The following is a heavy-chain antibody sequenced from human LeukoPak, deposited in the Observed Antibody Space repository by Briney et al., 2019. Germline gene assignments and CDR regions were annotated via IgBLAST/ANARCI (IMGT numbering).Heavy chain of an antibody. CDR3: AKDLGYDFWSGYFR. Sequence: GGSLRLSCAASGFTVRSYYMAWVRQAPGKGLEWVSVIYSGGDTYYADSVKGRFTISRDNSKNTLYLQMNSLRAEDTAVYYCAKDLGYDFWSGYFRWGQGTLVTVSS. CDR1: GFTVRSYY. D-gene: IGHD3-3*01. V-gene: IGHV3-66*02. J-gene: IGHJ4*02. CDR2: IYSGGDT.